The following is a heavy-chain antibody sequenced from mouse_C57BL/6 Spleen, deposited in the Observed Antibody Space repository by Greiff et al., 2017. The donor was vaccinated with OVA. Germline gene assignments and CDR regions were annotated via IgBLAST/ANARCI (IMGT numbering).Heavy chain of an antibody. CDR2: INPSNGGT. J-gene: IGHJ3*01. CDR3: ARSDGYGAWFAY. D-gene: IGHD2-3*01. Sequence: QVQLQQPGTELVKPGASVKLSCKASGYTFTSYWMHWVKQRPGQGLEWIGNINPSNGGTNYNEKFKSKATLTVDKSSSTAYMQLSSLTSEDSAVYCCARSDGYGAWFAYWGQGTLVTVSA. V-gene: IGHV1-53*01. CDR1: GYTFTSYW.